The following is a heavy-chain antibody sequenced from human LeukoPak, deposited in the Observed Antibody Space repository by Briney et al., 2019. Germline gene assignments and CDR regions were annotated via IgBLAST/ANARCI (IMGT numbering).Heavy chain of an antibody. V-gene: IGHV3-7*01. J-gene: IGHJ4*02. CDR2: IKEDGSEK. D-gene: IGHD3-22*01. CDR3: AKLYSRNSYDSSGSTPLDY. Sequence: GGSLRLSCAASGFIFTDYWMYWVRQAPGRGLAWVANIKEDGSEKNYVDSVKGRFTISRDNSKNTLYLQMNSLRAEDTAVYYCAKLYSRNSYDSSGSTPLDYWGQGTLVTVSS. CDR1: GFIFTDYW.